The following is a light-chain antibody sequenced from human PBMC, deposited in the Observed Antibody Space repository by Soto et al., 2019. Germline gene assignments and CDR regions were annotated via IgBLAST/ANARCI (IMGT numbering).Light chain of an antibody. CDR3: QQRSHWPPFT. V-gene: IGKV3-11*01. CDR2: DAS. CDR1: QSVSSY. J-gene: IGKJ3*01. Sequence: EIVLTQSPATLSLSPGERATLSCRASQSVSSYLAWYQQKPGKAPRLLIYDASNRATGIPARFSGSGSGTDFSITISSLEPEDFAVYYCQQRSHWPPFTFGPGTKVDIK.